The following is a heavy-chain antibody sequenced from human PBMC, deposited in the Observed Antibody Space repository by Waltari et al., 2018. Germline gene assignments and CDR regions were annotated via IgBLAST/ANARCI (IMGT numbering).Heavy chain of an antibody. CDR1: GGSFSGYY. CDR2: INHSGST. Sequence: QVQLQQWGAGLLKPSETLSLTCAVYGGSFSGYYWSWIRQPPGKGLEWIGEINHSGSTNYNPSLKRRVTISVDTSKNQFSLKLSSVTAADTAVYYCARLRPYYYGSGSFDYWGQGTLVTVSS. CDR3: ARLRPYYYGSGSFDY. V-gene: IGHV4-34*01. D-gene: IGHD3-10*01. J-gene: IGHJ4*02.